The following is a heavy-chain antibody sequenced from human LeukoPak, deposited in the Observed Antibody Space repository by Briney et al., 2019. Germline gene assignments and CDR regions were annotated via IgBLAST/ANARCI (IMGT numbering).Heavy chain of an antibody. D-gene: IGHD3-9*01. CDR2: IYYSGST. CDR1: GCSISSYY. CDR3: ARGGHDILTGFDY. V-gene: IGHV4-59*08. J-gene: IGHJ4*02. Sequence: SETLSLTCTVSGCSISSYYWSWIRQPPGKGLEWIGYIYYSGSTNYNPSLKSRVTISVDTSKNQFSLKLSSVTAADTAVYYCARGGHDILTGFDYWGQGTLVTVSS.